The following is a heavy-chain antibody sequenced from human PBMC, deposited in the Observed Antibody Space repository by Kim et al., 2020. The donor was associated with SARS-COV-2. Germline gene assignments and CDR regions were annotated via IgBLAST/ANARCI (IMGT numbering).Heavy chain of an antibody. J-gene: IGHJ4*02. CDR2: ITNSGDST. Sequence: GGSLRLSCAAYGFTFSSYTMTWVRQAPGKGLEWVSAITNSGDSTYYADFVKGRFTISKDNSENTLYLQMNSLRAEDTAVYYCAKDGPTGASSDYWGQGTLVTVSS. CDR3: AKDGPTGASSDY. CDR1: GFTFSSYT. D-gene: IGHD1-26*01. V-gene: IGHV3-23*01.